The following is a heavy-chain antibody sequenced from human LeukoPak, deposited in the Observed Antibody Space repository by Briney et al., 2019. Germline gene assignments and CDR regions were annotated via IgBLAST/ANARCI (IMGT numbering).Heavy chain of an antibody. CDR3: ARVGATTEYYYYYGMDV. CDR2: TRNKANSYTT. CDR1: GFTFSDHY. J-gene: IGHJ6*04. V-gene: IGHV3-72*01. D-gene: IGHD1-26*01. Sequence: PGGSLRLSCAASGFTFSDHYMDWVRQAPGKGLEWVGRTRNKANSYTTEYAASVKGRFTISRDDSKNSLYLQMNSLKTEDTAVYYCARVGATTEYYYYYGMDVWGKGTTVTVSS.